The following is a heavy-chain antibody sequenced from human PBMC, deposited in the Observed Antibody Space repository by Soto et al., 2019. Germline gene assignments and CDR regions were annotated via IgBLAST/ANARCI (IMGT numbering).Heavy chain of an antibody. V-gene: IGHV1-69*13. CDR2: IIPIFGTA. CDR1: GGTFRSYA. J-gene: IGHJ4*02. D-gene: IGHD5-18*01. Sequence: SVEVSCEASGGTFRSYAISWVRQAPGQGLEWMGGIIPIFGTANYAQKFQGRVTITADESTSTAYMELSSLRSEDTAVYYCAREGGYSYGSDYWGQGTLVTVSS. CDR3: AREGGYSYGSDY.